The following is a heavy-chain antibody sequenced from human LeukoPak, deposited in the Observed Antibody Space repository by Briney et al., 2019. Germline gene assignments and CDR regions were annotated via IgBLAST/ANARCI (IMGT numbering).Heavy chain of an antibody. CDR2: IYTSGST. CDR3: ARAPYNWNDVSWFDP. J-gene: IGHJ5*02. CDR1: GGSISSYY. D-gene: IGHD1-1*01. V-gene: IGHV4-4*07. Sequence: SETLSLTCTVSGGSISSYYWSWIRQPAGKGLEWIGRIYTSGSTNYNPSLKSRVTISVDTSKNQFSLKLSSVTAADTAVYYCARAPYNWNDVSWFDPWGQGTLVTVSS.